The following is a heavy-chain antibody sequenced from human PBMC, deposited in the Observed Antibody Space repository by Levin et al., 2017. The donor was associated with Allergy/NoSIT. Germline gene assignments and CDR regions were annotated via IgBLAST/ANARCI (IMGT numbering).Heavy chain of an antibody. CDR3: AKDRGSYFQYYFDY. D-gene: IGHD1-26*01. CDR2: ISWNSGSI. Sequence: GGSLRLSCAASGFTFDDYAMHWVRQAPGKGLEWVSGISWNSGSIGYADSVKGRFTISRDNAKNSLYLQMNSLRAEDTALYYGAKDRGSYFQYYFDYWGQGTLVTVSS. CDR1: GFTFDDYA. V-gene: IGHV3-9*01. J-gene: IGHJ4*02.